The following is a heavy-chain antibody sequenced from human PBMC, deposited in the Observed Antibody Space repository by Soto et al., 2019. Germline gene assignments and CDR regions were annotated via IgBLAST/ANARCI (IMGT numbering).Heavy chain of an antibody. V-gene: IGHV5-51*01. CDR2: IYPGDSDT. Sequence: GESLKISCKGSGYSFTSYWIGWVRQMPGKGLEWMGIIYPGDSDTRYSPSFQGQVTISADKSISTAYLQWSSLKASVTAMYYCARHFSGGRPTLTKGAIDIWGQGTMVTVSS. J-gene: IGHJ3*02. CDR1: GYSFTSYW. CDR3: ARHFSGGRPTLTKGAIDI. D-gene: IGHD2-15*01.